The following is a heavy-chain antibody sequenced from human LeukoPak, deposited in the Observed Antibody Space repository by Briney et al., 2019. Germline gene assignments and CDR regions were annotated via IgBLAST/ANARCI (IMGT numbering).Heavy chain of an antibody. Sequence: SETLSLTCTVSGGSISSSSYYWGWIRQPPGKGLEWIGSIYYSGSTYYNPSLKSRVTISVDTSKNQFSLKLSSVTAADTAVYYCARVGRVAAAGRGRGNWFDPWGQGTLVTVSS. CDR1: GGSISSSSYY. CDR2: IYYSGST. D-gene: IGHD6-13*01. CDR3: ARVGRVAAAGRGRGNWFDP. J-gene: IGHJ5*02. V-gene: IGHV4-39*07.